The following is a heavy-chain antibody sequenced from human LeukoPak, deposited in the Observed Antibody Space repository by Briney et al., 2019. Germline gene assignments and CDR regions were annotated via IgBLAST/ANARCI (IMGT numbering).Heavy chain of an antibody. V-gene: IGHV1-18*04. CDR1: GYTFTRYG. CDR2: ISAYNGNT. CDR3: AREGSCSSTSCFDY. J-gene: IGHJ4*02. D-gene: IGHD2-2*01. Sequence: GASVKVSCKASGYTFTRYGISWVRQAPGQGLEWMGWISAYNGNTNYAQKLQGRVTMTTDTSTSTAYMELRSLRSDDTAVYYCAREGSCSSTSCFDYWGQGTLVTVSS.